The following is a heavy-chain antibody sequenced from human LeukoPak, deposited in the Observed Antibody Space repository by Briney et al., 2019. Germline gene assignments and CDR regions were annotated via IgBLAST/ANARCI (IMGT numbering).Heavy chain of an antibody. CDR2: ITIGGGT. CDR1: GFTFSSYD. J-gene: IGHJ4*02. Sequence: GGSLRLSCGVSGFTFSSYDMSWVRQAPGKGLEWVSTITIGGGTYYADSVKGRFTISRDNSKHTLSLQMNSLSVEDTAVYYCAKWLRVATTYFDYWGQGTLVTVSS. CDR3: AKWLRVATTYFDY. V-gene: IGHV3-23*01. D-gene: IGHD5-24*01.